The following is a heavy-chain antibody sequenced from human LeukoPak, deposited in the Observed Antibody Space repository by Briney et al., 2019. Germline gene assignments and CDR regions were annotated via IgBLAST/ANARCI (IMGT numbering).Heavy chain of an antibody. D-gene: IGHD3-3*01. V-gene: IGHV3-7*01. CDR1: GFTFSSYW. J-gene: IGHJ4*02. CDR2: IKQDGSEK. Sequence: GGSLRLSCAASGFTFSSYWMSWVRQAPGKGLEWVANIKQDGSEKYYVDSVKGRFTISRGNAKNSLYLQMNSLRAEDTAVYYCARDGAYYDFWSGYYPTDYFDYWGQGTLVTVSS. CDR3: ARDGAYYDFWSGYYPTDYFDY.